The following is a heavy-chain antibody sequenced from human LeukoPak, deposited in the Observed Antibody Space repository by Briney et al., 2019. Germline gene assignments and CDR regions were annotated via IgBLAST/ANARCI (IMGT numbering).Heavy chain of an antibody. CDR3: ARSSSSWTYGMDV. V-gene: IGHV4-39*01. D-gene: IGHD6-13*01. J-gene: IGHJ6*02. Sequence: SETLSLTCTVSGGSISSSSYYWGWIRQPPGKGLEWIGSIYYSGSTYYNPSLKSRVTISVDTSKNQFSLKLSSVTAADTAVYYCARSSSSWTYGMDVWGQGTTVTVSS. CDR1: GGSISSSSYY. CDR2: IYYSGST.